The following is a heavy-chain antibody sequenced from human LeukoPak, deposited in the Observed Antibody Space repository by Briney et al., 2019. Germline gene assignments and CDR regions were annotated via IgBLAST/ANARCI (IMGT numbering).Heavy chain of an antibody. Sequence: ASVKVSCKASGYTFTSYYMHWVRQAPGQGLEWMGIINPSGGSTSYAQKFQGRVTMTRDTSTSTVYMELSSLRVEDTAVYFCARDREPGWAQAPARGDAFDIWGQGTMVTVSS. CDR2: INPSGGST. V-gene: IGHV1-46*01. CDR1: GYTFTSYY. D-gene: IGHD6-25*01. CDR3: ARDREPGWAQAPARGDAFDI. J-gene: IGHJ3*02.